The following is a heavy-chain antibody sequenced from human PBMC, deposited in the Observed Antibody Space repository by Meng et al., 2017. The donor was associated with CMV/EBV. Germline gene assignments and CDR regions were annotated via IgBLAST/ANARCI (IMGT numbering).Heavy chain of an antibody. Sequence: GGSLRLSCAASGFTFSSYSMNWVRQAPGKGLEWVSSISSSSSYIYYADSVKGRFTISRDNAKNSLYLQMNSLRAEDTAVYYCAREGYCSGGSCNSDYWGQETLVTVSS. CDR2: ISSSSSYI. CDR3: AREGYCSGGSCNSDY. CDR1: GFTFSSYS. J-gene: IGHJ4*02. D-gene: IGHD2-15*01. V-gene: IGHV3-21*01.